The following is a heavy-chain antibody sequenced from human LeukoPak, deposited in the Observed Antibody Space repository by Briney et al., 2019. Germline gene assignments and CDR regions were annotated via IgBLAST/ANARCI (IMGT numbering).Heavy chain of an antibody. Sequence: SETLSLTCTVSGGSINSYYWSWIRQPPGKGLEWIRYIYTSGSTNYNPSLKSRVTISVDTSKNQFSLRLSSVTAADTAVYYCARLGGSSWYFDAFDIWGQGTMVTVSS. V-gene: IGHV4-4*09. CDR1: GGSINSYY. CDR2: IYTSGST. J-gene: IGHJ3*02. CDR3: ARLGGSSWYFDAFDI. D-gene: IGHD6-13*01.